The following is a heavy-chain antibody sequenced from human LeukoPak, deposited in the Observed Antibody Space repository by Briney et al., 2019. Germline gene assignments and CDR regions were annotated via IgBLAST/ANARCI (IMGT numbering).Heavy chain of an antibody. V-gene: IGHV4-61*02. D-gene: IGHD2-2*02. CDR1: GGPITSGSYY. CDR2: IYASASGST. J-gene: IGHJ6*03. Sequence: SETLSLTCRVSGGPITSGSYYWSWIRQTAGKGLEWIGRIYASASGSTNYNPSLKGRVTISLDTSKSQFSLKLTSVTAADTAVYYCAGFPAAIRAYYYYMDVWGKGTTVTVSS. CDR3: AGFPAAIRAYYYYMDV.